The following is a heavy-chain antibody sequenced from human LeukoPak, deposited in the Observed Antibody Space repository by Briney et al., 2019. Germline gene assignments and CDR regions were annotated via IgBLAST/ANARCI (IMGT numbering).Heavy chain of an antibody. CDR3: ARSGDSSAYYSF. J-gene: IGHJ4*02. CDR2: IYYSGST. Sequence: SQTLSLTCTVSGGSISSGGYYWSWIRQHPGKGLEWIGYIYYSGSTYYNPSLKSRVTISLDTSKNQFSLEMNSVTAADTAVYYCARSGDSSAYYSFWGQGILVTVSS. D-gene: IGHD3-22*01. CDR1: GGSISSGGYY. V-gene: IGHV4-31*03.